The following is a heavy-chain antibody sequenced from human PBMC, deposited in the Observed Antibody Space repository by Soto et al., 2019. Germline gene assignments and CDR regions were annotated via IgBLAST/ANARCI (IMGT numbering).Heavy chain of an antibody. J-gene: IGHJ4*02. CDR3: AREDDYGGSCFDY. Sequence: PLSLTCTVSGGSIRSGGYYWSWIRQPPGKGLEWIGYIYYSGSTYYNPYLKSRVTISVDTSKNQFSLKLSSVTAADTAVYYCAREDDYGGSCFDYWGQGTLVTVSS. D-gene: IGHD2-15*01. V-gene: IGHV4-31*03. CDR1: GGSIRSGGYY. CDR2: IYYSGST.